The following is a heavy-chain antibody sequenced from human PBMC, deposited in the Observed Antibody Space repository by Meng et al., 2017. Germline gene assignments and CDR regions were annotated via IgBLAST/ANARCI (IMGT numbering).Heavy chain of an antibody. J-gene: IGHJ4*02. CDR1: GDSVSSNSAA. CDR2: AYYRSKWYH. Sequence: QIQLQQSGSGLVKPSQTLSLICAISGDSVSSNSAAWNWIRQSPSRGLEWLGRAYYRSKWYHDYAESVKSRISIDPDTSKNQFSLQLRSVTPEDSAVYYCARGSYSFDSWGQRTLVTVSS. V-gene: IGHV6-1*01. CDR3: ARGSYSFDS. D-gene: IGHD1-26*01.